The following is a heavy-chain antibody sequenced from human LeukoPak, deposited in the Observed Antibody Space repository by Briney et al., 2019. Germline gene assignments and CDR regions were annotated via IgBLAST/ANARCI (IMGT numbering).Heavy chain of an antibody. CDR2: IYHSGST. V-gene: IGHV4-38-2*02. CDR3: ARQGYDFWSGYYSY. D-gene: IGHD3-3*01. CDR1: GYSISSGYY. J-gene: IGHJ4*02. Sequence: SETLSLTCTVSGYSISSGYYWGWIRQPPGKGLEWIGSIYHSGSTYYNPSLKSRVTISVDTSKNQFFLKLSSVTAADTAVYYCARQGYDFWSGYYSYWGQGTLVTVSS.